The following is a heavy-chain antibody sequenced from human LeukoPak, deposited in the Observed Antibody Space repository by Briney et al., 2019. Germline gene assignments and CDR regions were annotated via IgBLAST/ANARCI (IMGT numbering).Heavy chain of an antibody. D-gene: IGHD5-12*01. CDR1: GGSISSYY. CDR3: ARQGYSAYEILDY. V-gene: IGHV4-59*08. J-gene: IGHJ4*02. Sequence: SETLSLTCTVSGGSISSYYWSWIRQPPGKGLEWVGYIYYSGSTNYSPSLKSRVTISVDTSKNQFSLKLSSVTAADTAVYYCARQGYSAYEILDYWGQGTLVTVSS. CDR2: IYYSGST.